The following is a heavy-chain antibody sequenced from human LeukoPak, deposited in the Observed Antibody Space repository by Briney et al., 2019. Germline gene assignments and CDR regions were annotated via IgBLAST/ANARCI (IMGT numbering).Heavy chain of an antibody. CDR1: GFTFDDYA. Sequence: GGSLRLSCAASGFTFDDYAMHWVRQAPGKGLEWVSGISWNSGSIGYADSVKGRFTISRDNAKNSLYLQMNRLRAEDTALYYCAKGYSYGFYTAFDIWGQGTMVTVSS. CDR2: ISWNSGSI. V-gene: IGHV3-9*01. D-gene: IGHD5-18*01. CDR3: AKGYSYGFYTAFDI. J-gene: IGHJ3*02.